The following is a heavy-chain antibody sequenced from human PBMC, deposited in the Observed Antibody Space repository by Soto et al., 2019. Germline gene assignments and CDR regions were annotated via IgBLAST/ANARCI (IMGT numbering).Heavy chain of an antibody. CDR3: ARDVAGSGSYYVDY. J-gene: IGHJ4*02. D-gene: IGHD1-26*01. CDR1: GFTFSSYW. Sequence: GGSLRLSCAASGFTFSSYWMSWVRQAPGKGLEWVANIKQDGSEKYYVDSVKGRFTISRDNAKNSLYLQMNSLRAEDTAVYYCARDVAGSGSYYVDYWGQGTLVTVSS. CDR2: IKQDGSEK. V-gene: IGHV3-7*03.